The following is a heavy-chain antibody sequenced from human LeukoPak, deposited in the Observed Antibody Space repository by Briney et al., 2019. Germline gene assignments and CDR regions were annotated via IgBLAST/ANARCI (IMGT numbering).Heavy chain of an antibody. J-gene: IGHJ4*02. Sequence: GGSLRLSCAASGFLFSSFEVNWVRQAPGKGLEWVSYISSSGITIYYADSVKGRFTISRDNAKNSLYLQMNSLRAEDTAVYYCARDYGGSSPFDYWGQGTLVTVSS. V-gene: IGHV3-48*03. D-gene: IGHD4-23*01. CDR1: GFLFSSFE. CDR3: ARDYGGSSPFDY. CDR2: ISSSGITI.